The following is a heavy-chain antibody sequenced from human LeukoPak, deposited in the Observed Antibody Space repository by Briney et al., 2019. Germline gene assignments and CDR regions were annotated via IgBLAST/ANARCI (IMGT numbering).Heavy chain of an antibody. V-gene: IGHV4-34*01. CDR3: ARGSNPDC. J-gene: IGHJ4*02. CDR1: GGSFSGYY. Sequence: ASETLSLTCAVYGGSFSGYYWSWIRQPPGKGLEWIGEINHSGSTNYNPSLKSRVTISVDTSKNQFSLKLSSVTAADTAVYYCARGSNPDCWGQGTLVTVSS. CDR2: INHSGST.